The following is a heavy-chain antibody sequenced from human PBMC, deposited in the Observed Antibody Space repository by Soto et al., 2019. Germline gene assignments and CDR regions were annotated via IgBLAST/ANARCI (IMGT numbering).Heavy chain of an antibody. CDR1: GFNFYNYA. CDR3: VKDLRPNRGWFGP. V-gene: IGHV3-23*01. J-gene: IGHJ5*02. D-gene: IGHD3-3*01. CDR2: ISGDGTRT. Sequence: GGSLRLSCAASGFNFYNYAMTWVRQAPGKGLEWVSGISGDGTRTYYGDSVKGRFTISRDNSKNTVFLQMNSLRAEDTALYYCVKDLRPNRGWFGPWGKGTRVTVS.